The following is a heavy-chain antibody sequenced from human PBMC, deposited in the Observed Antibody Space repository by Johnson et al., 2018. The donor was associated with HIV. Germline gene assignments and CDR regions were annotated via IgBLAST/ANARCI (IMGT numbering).Heavy chain of an antibody. Sequence: QVQLVESGGGVVQPGRSLRLSCAASGFTFSSYGMHWVRQAPGKGLEWVAVIWYDGSNKYYGDSVKGRFTISRDNFKNTLYLQMNSLRAEDTAVYYCVRDPGWGALDIWGHGTMVTVSS. V-gene: IGHV3-33*01. CDR1: GFTFSSYG. CDR2: IWYDGSNK. CDR3: VRDPGWGALDI. D-gene: IGHD1-26*01. J-gene: IGHJ3*02.